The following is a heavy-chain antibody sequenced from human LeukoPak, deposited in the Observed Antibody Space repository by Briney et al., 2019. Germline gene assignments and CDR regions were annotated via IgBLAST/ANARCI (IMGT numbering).Heavy chain of an antibody. CDR1: GFTFSSYS. J-gene: IGHJ4*02. Sequence: GSLRLSCAASGFTFSSYSMNWVRQAPGKGLEWVSSISGSSSYIYYADSMKGRFTISRHNAKNSLYLQMNNLSAEDTAIYYCARADSNIAARRIGFDSWGQGTLVTVSS. V-gene: IGHV3-21*06. D-gene: IGHD6-6*01. CDR2: ISGSSSYI. CDR3: ARADSNIAARRIGFDS.